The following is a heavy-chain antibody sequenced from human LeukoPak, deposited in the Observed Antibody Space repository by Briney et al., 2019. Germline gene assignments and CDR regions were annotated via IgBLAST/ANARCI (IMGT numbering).Heavy chain of an antibody. D-gene: IGHD3-22*01. J-gene: IGHJ3*02. CDR1: GFTFSRYS. Sequence: GRSLRLSCAASGFTFSRYSMNWVRQAPGKGLEWVSYISSSSRTMYYADSVKGRFTISRDNAKNSLYLQMNSLRAEDTAVYYCARDPNSGYLDAFDIWGQGTMVTVSS. CDR3: ARDPNSGYLDAFDI. CDR2: ISSSSRTM. V-gene: IGHV3-48*04.